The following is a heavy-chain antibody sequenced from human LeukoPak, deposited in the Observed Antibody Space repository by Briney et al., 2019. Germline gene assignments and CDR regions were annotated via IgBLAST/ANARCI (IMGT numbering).Heavy chain of an antibody. J-gene: IGHJ6*03. CDR3: AKDLNYYYMDV. V-gene: IGHV3-33*06. CDR1: GFTFSSYG. Sequence: GRSLRLSCAASGFTFSSYGMHWVRQAPGKGLEWVAVIWYDGSNKYYADSVKGRFTISRDNSKSTLYLQMNSLRAEDTAVYYCAKDLNYYYMDVWGKGTTVTVSS. CDR2: IWYDGSNK.